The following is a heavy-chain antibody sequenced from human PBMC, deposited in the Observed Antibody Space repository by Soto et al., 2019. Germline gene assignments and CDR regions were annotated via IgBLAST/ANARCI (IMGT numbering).Heavy chain of an antibody. J-gene: IGHJ4*02. Sequence: GGSLRLSCAASGFTFSSYAMHWVRQAPGKGLEWVAVISYDGSNKYYADSVKGRFTISRDNSKNTLYLQMNSLRAEDTAVYYCARDYREYVDIVATPTWFDYWGQGTLVTVSS. D-gene: IGHD5-12*01. CDR2: ISYDGSNK. V-gene: IGHV3-30-3*01. CDR3: ARDYREYVDIVATPTWFDY. CDR1: GFTFSSYA.